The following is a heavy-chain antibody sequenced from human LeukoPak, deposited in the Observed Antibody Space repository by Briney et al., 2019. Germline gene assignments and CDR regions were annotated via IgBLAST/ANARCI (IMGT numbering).Heavy chain of an antibody. CDR1: GGSISSYY. V-gene: IGHV4-59*01. CDR3: ARSSAYCGGDCSRFDP. D-gene: IGHD2-21*02. CDR2: IYYSGST. Sequence: SETLSLTCTVSGGSISSYYWSWIRQPPGKGLEWIGYIYYSGSTNYNPSLKSRVTISVDTSKNQFSLKLSSVTAADTAVYYCARSSAYCGGDCSRFDPWGQGTPVTVSS. J-gene: IGHJ5*02.